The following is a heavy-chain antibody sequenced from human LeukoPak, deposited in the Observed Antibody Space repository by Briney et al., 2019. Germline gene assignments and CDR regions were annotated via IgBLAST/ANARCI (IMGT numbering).Heavy chain of an antibody. CDR2: INQDGSEK. J-gene: IGHJ4*02. CDR1: GFTFSSYW. CDR3: ARSTMYRSGWCYFDY. V-gene: IGHV3-7*01. D-gene: IGHD6-19*01. Sequence: PGGSLRLSCAASGFTFSSYWMNWVRQAPGKGLEWVANINQDGSEKYYVDSVKGRFTISRDNAKNSLYLQMNSLRAEDTAVYYCARSTMYRSGWCYFDYWGQGTLVTVSS.